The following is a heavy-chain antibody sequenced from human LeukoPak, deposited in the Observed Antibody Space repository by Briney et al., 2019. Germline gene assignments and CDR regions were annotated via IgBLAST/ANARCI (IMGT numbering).Heavy chain of an antibody. CDR2: ISNRSSYI. D-gene: IGHD3-16*01. V-gene: IGHV3-21*01. CDR3: ARVRMIGDAFDI. Sequence: GWSLRLSCAASLFTFINYIMNWVRPAPPKGLEWVSSISNRSSYIYNADSVKGRFTISRDNAKNSLYLQMNRLRAEDTAVYYCARVRMIGDAFDIWGQGTMVTVSS. J-gene: IGHJ3*02. CDR1: LFTFINYI.